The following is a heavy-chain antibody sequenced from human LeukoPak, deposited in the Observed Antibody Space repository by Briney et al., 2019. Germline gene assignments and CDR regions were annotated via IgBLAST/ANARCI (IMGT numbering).Heavy chain of an antibody. J-gene: IGHJ4*02. CDR2: IDDDSRPI. V-gene: IGHV3-48*01. CDR3: ARGGTGDGNYFDY. D-gene: IGHD7-27*01. CDR1: GFTFSRYS. Sequence: GGSLTLSCAASGFTFSRYSLNWVRQAPGKGLEWLSYIDDDSRPIYYADSARGRFTISRDNAKNSLFLQMSSLRAEDTAVYYCARGGTGDGNYFDYWGQGTLVTVSS.